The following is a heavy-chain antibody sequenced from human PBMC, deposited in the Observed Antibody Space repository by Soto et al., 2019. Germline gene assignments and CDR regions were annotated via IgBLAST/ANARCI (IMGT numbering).Heavy chain of an antibody. D-gene: IGHD6-19*01. V-gene: IGHV5-51*01. J-gene: IGHJ4*02. CDR2: IYPGDSDT. CDR1: GYSFTNYW. Sequence: PGESLKISCKASGYSFTNYWIGWVRQMPGKGLEWMGVIYPGDSDTRYSPSFQGQVTISADKSISTAYLRWSSLKASDTAMFYCERYDNSGWREADYWGQGTLVTVSS. CDR3: ERYDNSGWREADY.